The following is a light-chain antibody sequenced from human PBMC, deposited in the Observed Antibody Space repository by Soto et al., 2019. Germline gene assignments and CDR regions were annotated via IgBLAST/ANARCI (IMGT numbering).Light chain of an antibody. CDR1: NIGSKS. J-gene: IGLJ2*01. Sequence: SYELTQPPSVSVAPGQTATFTCGADNIGSKSVNWYQEKPGQAPLLVVFADSDRPPGIPARFSAFNSGNTAILTISMVEDGDEADYYCHVWDISGDQVVFGGGTQLTVL. CDR3: HVWDISGDQVV. CDR2: ADS. V-gene: IGLV3-21*02.